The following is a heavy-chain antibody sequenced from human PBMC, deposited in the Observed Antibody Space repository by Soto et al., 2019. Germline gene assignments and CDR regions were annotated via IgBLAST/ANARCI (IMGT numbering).Heavy chain of an antibody. CDR3: AKRARKYYGGLGGDAFDI. D-gene: IGHD4-17*01. V-gene: IGHV3-30*18. CDR1: GFTFSSYG. Sequence: QVQLVESGGGVVQPGRSLRLSCAASGFTFSSYGMHWVRQAPGKGLEWVAVISYDGSNKYYADSVKGRFTISRDNSKNTLYLQMNSLRAEDTAVYYCAKRARKYYGGLGGDAFDIWGQGTMVTVSS. J-gene: IGHJ3*02. CDR2: ISYDGSNK.